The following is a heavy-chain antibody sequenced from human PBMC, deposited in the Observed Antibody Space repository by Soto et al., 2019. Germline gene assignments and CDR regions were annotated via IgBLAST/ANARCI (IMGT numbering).Heavy chain of an antibody. Sequence: QVQLVQSGAEVKKPGASVKVSCKASGYTFTSYGISWVRQAPGQGLEWMGWISAYNGNTNYAQKLQGRVTMTTDTSTSTAYMALRSLRSDDTAVYYCARERGDIVVVPAAMRLEDAFDIWGQGTMVTVSS. CDR3: ARERGDIVVVPAAMRLEDAFDI. D-gene: IGHD2-2*01. V-gene: IGHV1-18*01. CDR1: GYTFTSYG. CDR2: ISAYNGNT. J-gene: IGHJ3*02.